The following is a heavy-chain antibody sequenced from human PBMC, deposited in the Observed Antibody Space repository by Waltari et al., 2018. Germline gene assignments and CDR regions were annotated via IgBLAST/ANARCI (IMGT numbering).Heavy chain of an antibody. CDR2: IYYSRST. Sequence: QLQLQESGPGLVKPSETLSLTCTVSGGSISSSSYYWGWIRQPPGKGLEWIGSIYYSRSTYYNPSLKSRVTISVDTSKNQFSLKLSSVTAADTAVYYCARGPPYEANAFDIWGQGTMVTVSS. D-gene: IGHD5-12*01. J-gene: IGHJ3*02. CDR3: ARGPPYEANAFDI. CDR1: GGSISSSSYY. V-gene: IGHV4-39*07.